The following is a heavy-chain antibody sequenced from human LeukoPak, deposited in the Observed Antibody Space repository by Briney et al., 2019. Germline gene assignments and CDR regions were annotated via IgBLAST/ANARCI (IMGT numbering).Heavy chain of an antibody. CDR3: ARELSGYDSYFDY. Sequence: GGSLRLSCAASGFTFSSYGMHWVRQAPGKGLEWVANIKQDGSEKYYVDSVKGRFTISRDNAKNSLYLQMNSLRAEDTAVYYCARELSGYDSYFDYWGQGTLVTVSS. V-gene: IGHV3-7*01. D-gene: IGHD5-12*01. CDR2: IKQDGSEK. CDR1: GFTFSSYG. J-gene: IGHJ4*02.